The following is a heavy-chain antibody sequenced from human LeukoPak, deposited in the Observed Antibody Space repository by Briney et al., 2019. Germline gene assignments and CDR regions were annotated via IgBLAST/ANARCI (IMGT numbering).Heavy chain of an antibody. V-gene: IGHV4-4*07. Sequence: PSETLSLTCSVSGVSISSCYWSWIRQPAGKGLEWIGRIHTSGSTNYNPSLKSRVTMSVDTSKNQFSLKLSSVTAADTAVYYCARDRYYYGSGSYYFDYWGQGTLVTVSS. D-gene: IGHD3-10*01. CDR3: ARDRYYYGSGSYYFDY. CDR1: GVSISSCY. CDR2: IHTSGST. J-gene: IGHJ4*02.